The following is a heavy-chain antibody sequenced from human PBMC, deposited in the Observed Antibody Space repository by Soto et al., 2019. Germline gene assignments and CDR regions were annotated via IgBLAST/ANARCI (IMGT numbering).Heavy chain of an antibody. D-gene: IGHD3-10*01. CDR2: ISGSGGST. V-gene: IGHV3-23*01. J-gene: IGHJ4*02. Sequence: EVQLLESGGGLVQPGGSLRLSCAASGFTFSSYAMSWVRQAPGKGLEWVSAISGSGGSTYYADSVKGRFTISRDNSKNXXXXXXNSLRAEDTAVYYCAKDYRITMVRGVILPMFDYWGQGTLVTVSS. CDR1: GFTFSSYA. CDR3: AKDYRITMVRGVILPMFDY.